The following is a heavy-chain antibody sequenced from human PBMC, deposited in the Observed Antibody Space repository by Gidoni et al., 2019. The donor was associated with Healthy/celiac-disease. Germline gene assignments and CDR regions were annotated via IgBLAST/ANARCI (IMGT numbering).Heavy chain of an antibody. V-gene: IGHV3-11*01. J-gene: IGHJ4*02. CDR1: GFTCSDYY. CDR3: ARDLLDSYGHFDY. CDR2: ISSSGSTI. D-gene: IGHD5-18*01. Sequence: QVQLVESGGGLVKPGGSRRLSCAASGFTCSDYYMSWIRQAPGKGLGWVSYISSSGSTIYYAVSVKGRFTISRDNAKNSLYLQMNSLRAEDTAVYYCARDLLDSYGHFDYWGQGTLVTVSS.